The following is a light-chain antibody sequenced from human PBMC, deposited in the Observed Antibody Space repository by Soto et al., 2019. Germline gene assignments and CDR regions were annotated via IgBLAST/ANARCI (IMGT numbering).Light chain of an antibody. CDR1: SSDVGAYNY. CDR3: SSYTSSTTVL. Sequence: QSVLTQPASVSGSPGQSITISCTGTSSDVGAYNYVSWYQQHPGKAPKLMIYEVSNRPSGVSNRFSGSKSGNTASLTISGLQPEDEADYYCSSYTSSTTVLFGGGTKLTVL. J-gene: IGLJ2*01. V-gene: IGLV2-14*01. CDR2: EVS.